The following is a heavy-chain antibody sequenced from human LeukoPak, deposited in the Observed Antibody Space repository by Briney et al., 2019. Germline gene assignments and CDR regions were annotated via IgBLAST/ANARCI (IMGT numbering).Heavy chain of an antibody. J-gene: IGHJ6*03. V-gene: IGHV1-8*03. D-gene: IGHD6-6*01. CDR1: GYTFTSYD. Sequence: ASVKVSCKASGYTFTSYDINWVRQATGQGLEWKGWMNPNSGNTGYAQKFQGRVTITRNTSTSTAYMELSSLRSEDTAVYYCASSSSSIAAQGYYYYYMDVRGKGTTVTVSS. CDR3: ASSSSSIAAQGYYYYYMDV. CDR2: MNPNSGNT.